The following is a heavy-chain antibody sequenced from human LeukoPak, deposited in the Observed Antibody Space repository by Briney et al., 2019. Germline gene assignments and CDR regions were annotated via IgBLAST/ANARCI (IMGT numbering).Heavy chain of an antibody. CDR3: ARGKYCSSTSCSPLFDY. V-gene: IGHV4-59*01. CDR1: GGSISSYY. CDR2: IYYSGIT. J-gene: IGHJ4*02. D-gene: IGHD2-2*01. Sequence: LETLSLTCTVSGGSISSYYWSWIRQPPGKGLEWIGYIYYSGITNYNPSLKSRVTISVDTSKNQLSLKLSSLTAADTAVYYCARGKYCSSTSCSPLFDYWGQGTLVTVSS.